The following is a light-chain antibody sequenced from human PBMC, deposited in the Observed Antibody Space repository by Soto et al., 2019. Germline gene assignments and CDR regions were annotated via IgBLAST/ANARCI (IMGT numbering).Light chain of an antibody. CDR1: QRVGNS. CDR3: QQCDIWPPFT. J-gene: IGKJ3*01. CDR2: DVS. Sequence: EIVLTQSPATLSLSPGERASLSCRASQRVGNSLAWYQHKPGQAPRLLIYDVSNRSTGIPARFSGSGSETDFTLTISSLEPEDFAVYSCQQCDIWPPFTFGPGTKVDI. V-gene: IGKV3-11*01.